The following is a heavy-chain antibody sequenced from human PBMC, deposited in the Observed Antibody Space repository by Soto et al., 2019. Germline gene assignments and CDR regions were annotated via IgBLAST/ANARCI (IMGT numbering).Heavy chain of an antibody. Sequence: ASVKVSCKVSGYTLTELSMHWVRQAPGKGLEWMGGFDPEDGETNYAQKLQGRVTMTTDTSTSTAYMELRSLRSDDTAVYYCARPYCSSTSCAGITADAFDIWGQGTMVTVSS. D-gene: IGHD2-2*01. J-gene: IGHJ3*02. CDR3: ARPYCSSTSCAGITADAFDI. CDR2: FDPEDGET. V-gene: IGHV1-24*01. CDR1: GYTLTELS.